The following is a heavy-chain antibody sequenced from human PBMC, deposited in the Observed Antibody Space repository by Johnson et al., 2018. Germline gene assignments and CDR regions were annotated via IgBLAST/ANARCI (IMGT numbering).Heavy chain of an antibody. V-gene: IGHV3-30*18. CDR1: GFTFSNYG. CDR2: ISCDGGNK. J-gene: IGHJ6*02. CDR3: AKRGGVGEVVFGWAMDV. D-gene: IGHD3-10*01. Sequence: QVQLVESGGGVVQPGRSLRLSCAASGFTFSNYGIHWVRQAPGKGLEWLTVISCDGGNKYYPDSVKGRFTISRDNSKNTLYLEMNSLKPEDTAVYYCAKRGGVGEVVFGWAMDVWGQGTTVTVSS.